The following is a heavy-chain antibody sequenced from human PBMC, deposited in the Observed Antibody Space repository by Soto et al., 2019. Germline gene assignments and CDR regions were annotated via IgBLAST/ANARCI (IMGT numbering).Heavy chain of an antibody. CDR2: FDPEDGET. V-gene: IGHV1-24*01. CDR1: GYTLTELS. CDR3: AIGLPGSSSHPTSDY. D-gene: IGHD6-6*01. J-gene: IGHJ4*02. Sequence: GGSVKVSCKVSGYTLTELSIHLVRQAPGKGLEWMGGFDPEDGETIYAQKFQGRVTMTEDTSTDTAYMELSSLRSEDTAVYYCAIGLPGSSSHPTSDYSGQATLVSVS.